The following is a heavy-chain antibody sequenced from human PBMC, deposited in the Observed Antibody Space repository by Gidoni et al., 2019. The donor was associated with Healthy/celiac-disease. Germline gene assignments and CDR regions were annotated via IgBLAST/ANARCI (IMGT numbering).Heavy chain of an antibody. CDR1: GFTFSSYG. CDR2: IWYDGSNK. D-gene: IGHD5-12*01. CDR3: ARSRRDGYIYGMDV. V-gene: IGHV3-33*01. Sequence: QVQLVESGGGVVQPGRSLRLSCAASGFTFSSYGMHWVRQAPGKGLERVAVIWYDGSNKYYADSVKGRFTISRDNSKNTLYLQMNSLRAEDTAVYYCARSRRDGYIYGMDVWGQGTTVTVSS. J-gene: IGHJ6*02.